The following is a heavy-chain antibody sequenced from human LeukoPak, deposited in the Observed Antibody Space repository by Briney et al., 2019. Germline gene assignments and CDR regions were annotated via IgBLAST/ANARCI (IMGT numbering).Heavy chain of an antibody. CDR1: GYTFTGYY. CDR3: TRHGGVSSYSGSGTFYKSVYYYYMDV. D-gene: IGHD3-10*01. J-gene: IGHJ6*03. CDR2: INPNSGGT. Sequence: ASVKVSCKASGYTFTGYYMHWVRQAPGQGLEWMGWINPNSGGTNYAQKFQGRVTMTRDTSISTAYMELSRLRSDDTAVYYCTRHGGVSSYSGSGTFYKSVYYYYMDVWGKGTTVTVSS. V-gene: IGHV1-2*02.